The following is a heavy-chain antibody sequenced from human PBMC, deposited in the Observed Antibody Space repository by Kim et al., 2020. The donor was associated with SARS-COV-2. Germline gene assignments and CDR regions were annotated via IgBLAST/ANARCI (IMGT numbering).Heavy chain of an antibody. J-gene: IGHJ6*02. V-gene: IGHV3-73*01. D-gene: IGHD6-13*01. CDR3: TRLSEPPSAAAGTYYYYYGMDV. Sequence: GGSLRLSCAASGFTFSGSAMHWVRQASGKGLEWVGRIRSKANSYATAYAASVKGRFTISRDDSKNTAYLQMNSLKTEDTAVYYCTRLSEPPSAAAGTYYYYYGMDVWGQGTTVTVSS. CDR2: IRSKANSYAT. CDR1: GFTFSGSA.